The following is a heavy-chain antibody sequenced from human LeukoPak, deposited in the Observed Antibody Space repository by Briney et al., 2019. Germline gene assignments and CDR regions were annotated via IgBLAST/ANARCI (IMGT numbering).Heavy chain of an antibody. D-gene: IGHD2-2*01. CDR1: GGSISSYY. Sequence: PSETLSLTCTVSGGSISSYYWSWIRQPPGKGLEWIGYIYTSGSTNYNPSLKSRVTISVDTSKNQFSLKLSSVTAADTAVYYCASTRNYYYYMDVWGKGTTVTVSS. CDR2: IYTSGST. J-gene: IGHJ6*03. V-gene: IGHV4-4*09. CDR3: ASTRNYYYYMDV.